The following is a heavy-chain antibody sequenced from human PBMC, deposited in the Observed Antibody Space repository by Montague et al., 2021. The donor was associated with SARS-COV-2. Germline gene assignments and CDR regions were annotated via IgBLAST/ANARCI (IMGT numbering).Heavy chain of an antibody. V-gene: IGHV4-39*07. Sequence: SETLSLTCTVSRDSISCHNYFWAWIRQPPGKGLEWIGSVDYSGLTLYNPSLESRVTISVDTSKKQFSLKVNSVTAADTAVYYCAKDGVALAWGTFDLWGQGTMVTVSS. CDR2: VDYSGLT. J-gene: IGHJ3*01. CDR3: AKDGVALAWGTFDL. D-gene: IGHD3-16*01. CDR1: RDSISCHNYF.